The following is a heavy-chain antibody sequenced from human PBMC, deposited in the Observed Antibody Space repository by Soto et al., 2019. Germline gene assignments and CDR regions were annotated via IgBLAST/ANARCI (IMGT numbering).Heavy chain of an antibody. D-gene: IGHD7-27*01. J-gene: IGHJ4*02. Sequence: GGSLRLSCAASGFTFTNYAMSWVRQAPGKGLEWVSSIVSSAGSTYYADSVKGRFTVSRDNSKGTLYLEMNSLRAEDTAVYFCAKVPNWGAHYYFDYWGQGTLVTVSS. CDR3: AKVPNWGAHYYFDY. V-gene: IGHV3-23*01. CDR2: IVSSAGST. CDR1: GFTFTNYA.